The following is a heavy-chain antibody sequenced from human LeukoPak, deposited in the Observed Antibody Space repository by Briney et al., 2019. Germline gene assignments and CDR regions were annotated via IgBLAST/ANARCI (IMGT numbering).Heavy chain of an antibody. V-gene: IGHV3-30*18. CDR2: ISYDGSNK. J-gene: IGHJ4*02. CDR1: GFTFSSYG. Sequence: PGRSLRLSCAASGFTFSSYGMHWVRQAPGKGLEWVAVISYDGSNKYYADPVKGRFTISRDNSKNTLYLQMNSLRAEDTAVYYCAKVYGWEFDYWGQGTLVTVSS. D-gene: IGHD1-26*01. CDR3: AKVYGWEFDY.